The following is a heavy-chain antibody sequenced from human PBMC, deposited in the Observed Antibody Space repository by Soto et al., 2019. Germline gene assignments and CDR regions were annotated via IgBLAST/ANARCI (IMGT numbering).Heavy chain of an antibody. CDR2: IDPSDSYT. J-gene: IGHJ3*02. Sequence: PGESLKISCKGSGYSFSTYWINWVRQRPGKGLEWMGRIDPSDSYTNYSPSFQGHVSISADKSISTAYLQWSSLEASDTAIYYCARPLSAYGGYVRGSDIWGQGTKVTVSS. V-gene: IGHV5-10-1*01. CDR1: GYSFSTYW. D-gene: IGHD5-12*01. CDR3: ARPLSAYGGYVRGSDI.